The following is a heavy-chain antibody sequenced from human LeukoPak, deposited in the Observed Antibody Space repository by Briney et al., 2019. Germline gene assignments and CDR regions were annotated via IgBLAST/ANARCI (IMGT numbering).Heavy chain of an antibody. CDR2: IWYGGSNK. V-gene: IGHV3-30*02. CDR3: AKDSGKDFWSGYYTDYYYYMDV. J-gene: IGHJ6*03. CDR1: GFTLTTYG. D-gene: IGHD3-3*01. Sequence: GGSLRLSCAVSGFTLTTYGMHWVRQAPGKGLEWVAVIWYGGSNKYYADSVKGRFTISRDNSKNTLYLQMNSLRAEDTAVYYCAKDSGKDFWSGYYTDYYYYMDVWGKGTTVTVSS.